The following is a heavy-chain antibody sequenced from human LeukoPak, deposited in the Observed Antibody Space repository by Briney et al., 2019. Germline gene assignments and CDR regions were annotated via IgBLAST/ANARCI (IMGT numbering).Heavy chain of an antibody. V-gene: IGHV3-23*01. D-gene: IGHD6-13*01. J-gene: IGHJ5*02. Sequence: GGSLRLSCVASGFTFSSYAMSWVRQAPGKGLEWVSAISGSGGSTYYADSVKGRFTISRDNSKNTLYLQMNSLRAEDTAVYYCAKQGGIAAASNWFDPWGQGTLVTVSS. CDR2: ISGSGGST. CDR1: GFTFSSYA. CDR3: AKQGGIAAASNWFDP.